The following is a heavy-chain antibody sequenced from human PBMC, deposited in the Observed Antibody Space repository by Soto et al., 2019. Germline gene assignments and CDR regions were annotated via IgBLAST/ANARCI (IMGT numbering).Heavy chain of an antibody. CDR2: IIIVSGAP. Sequence: ASVKFSCKASGVTLSNYGISWVRQTPGQGLEWLGGIIIVSGAPKYAQNFQGRVTFTADESTNRVDMELSSLSSEDTAVYYCARDAKWDPRHVEAQQDDYFDYWGQGTLVTVSS. CDR3: ARDAKWDPRHVEAQQDDYFDY. CDR1: GVTLSNYG. V-gene: IGHV1-69*13. J-gene: IGHJ4*02. D-gene: IGHD1-26*01.